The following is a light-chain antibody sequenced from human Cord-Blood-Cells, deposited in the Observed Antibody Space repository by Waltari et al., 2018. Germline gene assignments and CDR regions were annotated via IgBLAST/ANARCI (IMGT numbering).Light chain of an antibody. CDR3: SSYTSSSTVV. J-gene: IGLJ2*01. Sequence: QSALTQPASVSGSPGKSITISCTGTSRDVGGYNYVSWYQQHPGNAPKLMIYDVSNRPAGVSNRFSGSKSGNTASLTISGLQAEDEADYYCSSYTSSSTVVFGGGTKLTVL. V-gene: IGLV2-14*01. CDR2: DVS. CDR1: SRDVGGYNY.